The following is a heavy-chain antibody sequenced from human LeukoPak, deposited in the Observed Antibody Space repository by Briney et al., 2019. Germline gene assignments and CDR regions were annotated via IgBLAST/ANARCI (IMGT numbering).Heavy chain of an antibody. D-gene: IGHD6-13*01. CDR2: INHSGST. J-gene: IGHJ4*02. CDR3: ARGRSSSWYSRNRYYFDY. V-gene: IGHV4-34*01. CDR1: GGSISSYY. Sequence: SETLSLTCTVSGGSISSYYWSWIRQPPGKGLEWIGGINHSGSTNYNPSLKSRVTISVDTSKNQFSLKLSSVTAADTAVYYCARGRSSSWYSRNRYYFDYWGQGTLVTVSS.